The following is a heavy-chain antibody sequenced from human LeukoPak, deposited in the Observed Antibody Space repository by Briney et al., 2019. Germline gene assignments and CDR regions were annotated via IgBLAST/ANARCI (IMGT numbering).Heavy chain of an antibody. CDR1: GGSFSGYY. CDR3: TTEFTILGVGTNLHSPFDY. Sequence: ETLSLTCAGYGGSFSGYYWSWIRQPPGKGREWVGRIKSKTDGGTTDYAAPVKGRFTISRDDSKNTLYLQMNSLKTEDTAVYYCTTEFTILGVGTNLHSPFDYWGQGTLVTVSS. D-gene: IGHD3-3*01. V-gene: IGHV3-15*01. J-gene: IGHJ4*02. CDR2: IKSKTDGGTT.